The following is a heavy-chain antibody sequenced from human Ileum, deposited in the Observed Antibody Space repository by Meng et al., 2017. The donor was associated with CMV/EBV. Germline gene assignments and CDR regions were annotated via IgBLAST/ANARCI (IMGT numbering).Heavy chain of an antibody. CDR2: IYGGGTT. D-gene: IGHD2-2*01. J-gene: IGHJ6*02. V-gene: IGHV3-53*01. CDR1: GFSVSKNY. CDR3: AGESGVPNGMDV. Sequence: GESLKISCAASGFSVSKNYMNWVRQAPGKGLECVSVIYGGGTTYYADSVKGRFTISRDNSKNTLFLQMDSLRAEDTAVYYCAGESGVPNGMDVWGQGTTVTVSS.